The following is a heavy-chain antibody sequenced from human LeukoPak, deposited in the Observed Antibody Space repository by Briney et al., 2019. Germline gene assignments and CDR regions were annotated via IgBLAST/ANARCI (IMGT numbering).Heavy chain of an antibody. CDR1: GFTFDDYA. D-gene: IGHD2-8*01. V-gene: IGHV3-9*01. J-gene: IGHJ4*02. CDR2: ISWNSGSI. Sequence: GRSLRLSCAASGFTFDDYAMHWVRQAPGKGLEWVSGISWNSGSIGYADSVKGRFTISRDNAKNSLYLQVNSLRAEDTALYYCAKGNGYWGQGTLVTVSS. CDR3: AKGNGY.